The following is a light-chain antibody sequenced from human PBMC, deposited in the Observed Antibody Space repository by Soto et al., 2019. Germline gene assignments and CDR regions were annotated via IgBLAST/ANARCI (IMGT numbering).Light chain of an antibody. CDR2: GAS. CDR1: QSVTSTY. V-gene: IGKV3-20*01. J-gene: IGKJ4*01. CDR3: QDYGSLLLT. Sequence: EIVLTQSPGTLSLSPGERATLSCRASQSVTSTYLAWYQQKPGQAPRLLIYGASSRATGIPDRFSGSGSGTDFTLTISRLEPEDLAVYYCQDYGSLLLTFGGGTKVEIK.